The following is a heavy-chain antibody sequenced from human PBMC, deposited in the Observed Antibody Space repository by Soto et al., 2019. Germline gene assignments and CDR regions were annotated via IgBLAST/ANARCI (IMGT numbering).Heavy chain of an antibody. V-gene: IGHV1-18*01. CDR1: GYTFTSYG. D-gene: IGHD4-17*01. CDR2: ISAYNGNT. J-gene: IGHJ6*03. Sequence: ASVKVSCKASGYTFTSYGISWVRQAPGQGLEWMGWISAYNGNTNYAQKLQGRVTMTTDTSTSTAYMELRSLRSDDTAVYYCARPISYGEPPSLNYCYYMDVWGKGTTVTVSS. CDR3: ARPISYGEPPSLNYCYYMDV.